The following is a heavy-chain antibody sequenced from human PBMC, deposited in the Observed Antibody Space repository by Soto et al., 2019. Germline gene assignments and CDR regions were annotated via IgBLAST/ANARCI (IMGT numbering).Heavy chain of an antibody. CDR1: GFTFSDYY. CDR2: ISTTGRTI. V-gene: IGHV3-11*01. D-gene: IGHD6-19*01. Sequence: QVQLVESGGGLVKPGGSLRLSCVASGFTFSDYYMTWIRQAPGKGLEWVSYISTTGRTISYADSVKGRFTISRDNAKNSXYQXMNSLRVEDTAVYYCARDDIAVAGISTYYYYGMDVWGQGTTVTVSS. CDR3: ARDDIAVAGISTYYYYGMDV. J-gene: IGHJ6*02.